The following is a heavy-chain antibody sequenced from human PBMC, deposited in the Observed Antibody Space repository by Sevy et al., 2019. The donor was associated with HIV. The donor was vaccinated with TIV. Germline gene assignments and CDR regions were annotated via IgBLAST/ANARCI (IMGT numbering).Heavy chain of an antibody. CDR2: INSDGSGT. J-gene: IGHJ6*02. CDR1: GFTFSSYW. Sequence: GGSLRLSCAASGFTFSSYWMHWVRQAPGKGLVWVSRINSDGSGTSYADSVKGRFTISRDNAKNTLYLQMNSLRPEGTAVYYCARGVVGATTVGMDVWGQGTTVTVSS. D-gene: IGHD1-26*01. V-gene: IGHV3-74*01. CDR3: ARGVVGATTVGMDV.